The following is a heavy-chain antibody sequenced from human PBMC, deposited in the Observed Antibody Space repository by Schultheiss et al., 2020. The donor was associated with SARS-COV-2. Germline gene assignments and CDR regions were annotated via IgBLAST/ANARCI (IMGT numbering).Heavy chain of an antibody. D-gene: IGHD4-17*01. J-gene: IGHJ3*02. CDR2: ISSTSNYI. CDR1: GFTFSSYS. Sequence: GGSLRLSCVASGFTFSSYSMNWVRQAPGKGLEWVSSISSTSNYIYYADSVKGRFTISRDNAKNSLYLQMNSLRAEDTAVYYCAKCASTVTILDAFDIWGQGTMVTVSS. V-gene: IGHV3-21*04. CDR3: AKCASTVTILDAFDI.